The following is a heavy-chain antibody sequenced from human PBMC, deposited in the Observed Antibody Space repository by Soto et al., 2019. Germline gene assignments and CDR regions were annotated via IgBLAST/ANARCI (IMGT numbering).Heavy chain of an antibody. V-gene: IGHV3-21*01. D-gene: IGHD3-10*01. CDR2: ISSSSSYI. Sequence: PGGSLRLSCAASGFTFSIYSMNWVRQAPGKGLEWVSSISSSSSYIYYADSVKGRFTISRDNAKNSLYLQMNSLRAEDTAVYYCARDKAGSSVSFDYWGQGTLVTVSS. CDR1: GFTFSIYS. CDR3: ARDKAGSSVSFDY. J-gene: IGHJ4*02.